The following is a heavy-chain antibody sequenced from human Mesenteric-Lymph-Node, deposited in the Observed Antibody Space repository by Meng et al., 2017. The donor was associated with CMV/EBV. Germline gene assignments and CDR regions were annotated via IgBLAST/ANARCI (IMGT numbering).Heavy chain of an antibody. CDR3: ARERAFGDFDEHFRH. CDR2: INWNGGST. J-gene: IGHJ1*01. CDR1: GFTFEDHG. D-gene: IGHD2-21*01. Sequence: SGFTFEDHGMSWVRQAPGKGLEWLSHINWNGGSTTYTDSVKGRFTISRDNAKNSLYLQMNSLRTEDTALYYCARERAFGDFDEHFRHWGQGTLVTVSS. V-gene: IGHV3-20*03.